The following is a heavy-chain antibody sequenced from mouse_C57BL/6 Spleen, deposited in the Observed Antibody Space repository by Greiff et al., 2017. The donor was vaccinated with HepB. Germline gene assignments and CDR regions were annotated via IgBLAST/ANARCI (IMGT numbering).Heavy chain of an antibody. CDR1: GYTFTSYW. J-gene: IGHJ2*01. CDR2: IDPSDSYT. Sequence: VQLQQPGAELVRPGTSVKLSCKASGYTFTSYWMHWVKQRPGQGLEWIGVIDPSDSYTNYNQKFKGKATLTVDTSSSTAYMQLSSLTSEDSAVYYYARDDYDGEFFDYWGQGTTLTVSS. V-gene: IGHV1-59*01. CDR3: ARDDYDGEFFDY. D-gene: IGHD2-4*01.